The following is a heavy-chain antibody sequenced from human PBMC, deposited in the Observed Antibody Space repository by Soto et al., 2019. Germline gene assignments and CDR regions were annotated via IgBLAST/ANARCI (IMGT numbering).Heavy chain of an antibody. CDR2: ISAGGGNT. CDR1: GFSFNIYA. CDR3: AKAPTYDYYYYMDV. J-gene: IGHJ6*03. V-gene: IGHV3-23*01. Sequence: EVHLLESGGGLVQPGGSLRLSCAASGFSFNIYAMKWVRQAPGKGLECVSAISAGGGNTYYADSVKGRFTISRDNSTNTLYLQMNSLRADDTAVYYWAKAPTYDYYYYMDVWGKGTTVTVSS.